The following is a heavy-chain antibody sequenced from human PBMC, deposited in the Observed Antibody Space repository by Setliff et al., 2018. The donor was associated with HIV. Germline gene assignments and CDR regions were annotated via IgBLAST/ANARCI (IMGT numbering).Heavy chain of an antibody. CDR1: GGTFSSYA. CDR2: IIPVFGTA. J-gene: IGHJ4*02. V-gene: IGHV1-69*06. D-gene: IGHD6-13*01. CDR3: ARGIAATLDY. Sequence: SVKVSCKASGGTFSSYAISWVRQAPGQGLEWLGRIIPVFGTANYAQKFQARVTITVDKSTNTAYMALSSLRHDDTAIYYCARGIAATLDYWGQGTLVTVSS.